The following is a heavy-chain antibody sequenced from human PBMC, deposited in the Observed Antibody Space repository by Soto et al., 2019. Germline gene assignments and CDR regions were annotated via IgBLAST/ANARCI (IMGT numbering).Heavy chain of an antibody. CDR1: GYDFTTYG. CDR3: ARGRYGDY. D-gene: IGHD1-1*01. V-gene: IGHV1-18*01. J-gene: IGHJ4*02. CDR2: ISAHNGNT. Sequence: QVHLVQSGAEVKKSGASVKVSCKGSGYDFTTYGITWVRQAPGQGLEWMAWISAHNGNTDYAQKLQGRVTVTRDTSTRTAYMELRSLRSDDTAVYYCARGRYGDYWRQGALVNVSS.